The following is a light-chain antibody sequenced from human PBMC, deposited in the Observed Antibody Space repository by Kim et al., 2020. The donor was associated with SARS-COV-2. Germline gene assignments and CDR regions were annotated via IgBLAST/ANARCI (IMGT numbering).Light chain of an antibody. Sequence: AIQMTQSLPSLSASVGDRVNITWLASQGIRNELGWYQQKPGKAPKLLIYAASSLQSGVPSRFSGSGSGTDFTLTISSLQPEDFATYFCLQDYHYVWAFGQGTKVDVK. CDR1: QGIRNE. CDR2: AAS. CDR3: LQDYHYVWA. J-gene: IGKJ1*01. V-gene: IGKV1-6*01.